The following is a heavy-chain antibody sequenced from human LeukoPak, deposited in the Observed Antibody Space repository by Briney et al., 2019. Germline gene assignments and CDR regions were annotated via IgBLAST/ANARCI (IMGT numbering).Heavy chain of an antibody. J-gene: IGHJ5*02. V-gene: IGHV4-4*07. Sequence: TPSETLSLTCTVSGDSYWSWIRQPAGKGLEWIGRIDTSGSTNYNPSLKSRVTISVDTSKNQFSLKLSSVTAADTAVYYCARATTKLLWFGESHGFDPWGQGTLVTVSS. CDR3: ARATTKLLWFGESHGFDP. CDR1: GDSY. D-gene: IGHD3-10*01. CDR2: IDTSGST.